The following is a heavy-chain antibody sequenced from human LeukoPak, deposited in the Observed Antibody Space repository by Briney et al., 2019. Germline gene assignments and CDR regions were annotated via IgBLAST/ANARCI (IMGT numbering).Heavy chain of an antibody. V-gene: IGHV4-39*01. Sequence: SETLSLTCTVSSGSISSSSCYWGWIRQPPGKGLEWIGSIYYSGITYYNPSLKSRVTISVDTSKNQFSLSLYSVTAAYTAVYYCARLSVSTGWDLDYWGQGTLVTVSS. CDR3: ARLSVSTGWDLDY. J-gene: IGHJ4*02. CDR1: SGSISSSSCY. D-gene: IGHD6-19*01. CDR2: IYYSGIT.